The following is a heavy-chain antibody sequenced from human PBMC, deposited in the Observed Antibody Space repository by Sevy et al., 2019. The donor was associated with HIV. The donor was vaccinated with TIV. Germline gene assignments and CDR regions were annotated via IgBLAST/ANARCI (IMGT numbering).Heavy chain of an antibody. CDR3: ASQRGGYERLYYFDS. Sequence: GGSLRLSCVASGFAYSMNWVRQATGKGLEWVSCISDSSATIHYADSVKGRFTISRDNAKNSLYLQMNTLRAEDTAVYYCASQRGGYERLYYFDSWGQGTLVTVSS. CDR1: GFAYS. V-gene: IGHV3-48*01. J-gene: IGHJ4*02. CDR2: ISDSSATI. D-gene: IGHD5-12*01.